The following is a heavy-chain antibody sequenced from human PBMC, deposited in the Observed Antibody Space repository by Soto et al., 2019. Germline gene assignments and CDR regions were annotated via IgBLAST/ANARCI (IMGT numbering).Heavy chain of an antibody. V-gene: IGHV1-24*01. Sequence: ASVKVSCKVSGYTLTELSMHWVRQAPGKGLEWMGGFDPEDVEYYAQKFQGRLTITADKSTNTAYMELRSLRSEDTAVYYCAKSPNPGSATPSYYGMDVWGLGTTVTVSS. D-gene: IGHD2-15*01. J-gene: IGHJ6*02. CDR1: GYTLTELS. CDR3: AKSPNPGSATPSYYGMDV. CDR2: FDPEDVE.